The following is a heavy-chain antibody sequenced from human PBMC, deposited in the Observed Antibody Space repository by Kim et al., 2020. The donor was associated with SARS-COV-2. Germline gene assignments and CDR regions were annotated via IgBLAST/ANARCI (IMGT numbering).Heavy chain of an antibody. J-gene: IGHJ3*02. D-gene: IGHD3-3*01. CDR3: ASLRYYDFWSGHHHNDDAFDI. CDR2: IWYDGSNK. Sequence: GGSLRLSCAASGFTFSSYGMHWVRQAPGKGLEWVAVIWYDGSNKYYADSVKGRFTISRDNSKNTLYLQMNSLRAEDTAVYYCASLRYYDFWSGHHHNDDAFDIWGQGTMVTVSS. CDR1: GFTFSSYG. V-gene: IGHV3-33*01.